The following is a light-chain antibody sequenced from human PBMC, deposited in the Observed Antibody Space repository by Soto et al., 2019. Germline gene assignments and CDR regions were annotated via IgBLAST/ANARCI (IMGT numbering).Light chain of an antibody. V-gene: IGKV3-20*01. CDR3: QQDCSSPPGT. CDR2: SAS. J-gene: IGKJ1*01. CDR1: PSVSSY. Sequence: IVLTQSPATLSLSPGERATLSCRASPSVSSYLAWYQQKPGQAPRLLIYSASSTATGIPDRSSGSGSGTDFSLTIIRLEHEDVAVYYCQQDCSSPPGTFGQGTKVDIK.